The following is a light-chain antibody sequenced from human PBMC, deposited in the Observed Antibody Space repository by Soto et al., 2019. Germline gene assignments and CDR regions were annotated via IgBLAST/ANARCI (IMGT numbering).Light chain of an antibody. CDR3: QSYYTSLTAWV. J-gene: IGLJ3*02. CDR1: RSNIGTPYD. CDR2: ANN. Sequence: QSVLTQPPSLSGAPGQRVTISCTGSRSNIGTPYDVHWYQQLPGTAPKLLIYANNNRPSGVPDRFSGSKSGTSASLAITGLQAEDEADYYCQSYYTSLTAWVFGGGTKLTVL. V-gene: IGLV1-40*01.